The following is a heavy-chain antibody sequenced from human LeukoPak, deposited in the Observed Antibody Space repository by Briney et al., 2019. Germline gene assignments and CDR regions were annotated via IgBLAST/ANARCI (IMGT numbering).Heavy chain of an antibody. CDR2: IGTAGDT. CDR1: GFTFSDYD. CDR3: ARVAKERVGGVYYFDY. Sequence: GGSMRLSCAASGFTFSDYDMHWVRQATGKGLEWVSAIGTAGDTYYTGSVKGRFTISRENAKNSLYLQMSSLRAGDTAVYYCARVAKERVGGVYYFDYWGQGTLVTVSS. D-gene: IGHD1-1*01. J-gene: IGHJ4*02. V-gene: IGHV3-13*01.